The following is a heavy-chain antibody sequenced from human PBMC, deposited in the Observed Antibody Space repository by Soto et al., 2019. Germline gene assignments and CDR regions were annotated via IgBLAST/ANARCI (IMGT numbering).Heavy chain of an antibody. CDR1: GGSFSGYY. CDR2: INHSGST. V-gene: IGHV4-34*01. J-gene: IGHJ5*02. D-gene: IGHD3-22*01. Sequence: PSETLSLTCAVYGGSFSGYYWSWIRQPPGKGLEWIGEINHSGSTNYNPSLKSRVTISVDTSKNQFSLKLSSVTAADTAVYYCSRGARVGYDSSGYYPRWFDPWGQGTLVTVSS. CDR3: SRGARVGYDSSGYYPRWFDP.